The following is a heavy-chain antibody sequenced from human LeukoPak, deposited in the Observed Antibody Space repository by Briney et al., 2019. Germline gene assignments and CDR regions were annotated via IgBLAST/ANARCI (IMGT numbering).Heavy chain of an antibody. V-gene: IGHV4-31*03. D-gene: IGHD1-7*01. J-gene: IGHJ4*02. CDR2: IYYSGST. CDR1: GGSISSGGYY. Sequence: KTSETLSLTCTVSGGSISSGGYYWSWIRQHPGKGLEWIGYIYYSGSTYYNPSLKSRVTISVDTSKNQFSLKLSSVTDADTAVYYCAVVHNWNYEVGYWGQGTLVTVSS. CDR3: AVVHNWNYEVGY.